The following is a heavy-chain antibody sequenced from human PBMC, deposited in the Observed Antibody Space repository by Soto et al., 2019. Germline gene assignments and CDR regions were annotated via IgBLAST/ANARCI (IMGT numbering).Heavy chain of an antibody. CDR1: GYTFTSFD. V-gene: IGHV1-8*01. J-gene: IGHJ4*01. Sequence: ASLKVSCKTSGYTFTSFDINWVRQATGQGLEWMGWMNPNSGNTGYAQMFQGRVTMTRNTSISTAYLELSSLRSEDTAVYYCARGSPQYCSGGSCYTFIRFDYCG. CDR2: MNPNSGNT. D-gene: IGHD2-15*01. CDR3: ARGSPQYCSGGSCYTFIRFDY.